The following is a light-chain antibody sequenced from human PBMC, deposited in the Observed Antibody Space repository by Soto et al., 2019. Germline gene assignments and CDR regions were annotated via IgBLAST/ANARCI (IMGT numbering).Light chain of an antibody. J-gene: IGLJ1*01. CDR3: AAWDDSLNGRYV. CDR2: SNN. Sequence: QSVLTQPPSASGTPGQRVTISCSGSSSNIGSNTVNWYQQLPGTAPKLLIYSNNQRPSGVPDRFSGSKSGTSASLAISGLQSVDETDYYCAAWDDSLNGRYVSRTGTNV. V-gene: IGLV1-44*01. CDR1: SSNIGSNT.